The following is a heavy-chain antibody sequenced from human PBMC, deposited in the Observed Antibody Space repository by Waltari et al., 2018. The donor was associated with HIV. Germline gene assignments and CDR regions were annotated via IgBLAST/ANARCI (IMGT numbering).Heavy chain of an antibody. CDR2: IDPQNGER. CDR1: VYTFTAYY. Sequence: EVLLAQSGREVVKPGASVEISCKVSVYTFTAYYMHWIKQSPGKRLEWVGLIDPQNGERRYGEKFQHGVVITADPSRNTISLRLTRVTSDDTAIYYCSSDIGTWGQGTQVSVSS. D-gene: IGHD3-10*01. V-gene: IGHV1-69-2*01. CDR3: SSDIGT. J-gene: IGHJ4*02.